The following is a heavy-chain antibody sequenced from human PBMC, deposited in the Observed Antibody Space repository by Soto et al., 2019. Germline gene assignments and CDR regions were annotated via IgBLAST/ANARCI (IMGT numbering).Heavy chain of an antibody. CDR2: ISYDGSNK. D-gene: IGHD3-22*01. CDR1: GFTFSSYG. Sequence: GGSLRLSCAASGFTFSSYGMHWVRQAPGKGLEWVAVISYDGSNKYYADSVKGRFTISRDKSKNTLYLQMNSLRAEDTAVYYCAKDQSGDYYDSRGAFDIWGQGTMVTVSS. J-gene: IGHJ3*02. CDR3: AKDQSGDYYDSRGAFDI. V-gene: IGHV3-30*18.